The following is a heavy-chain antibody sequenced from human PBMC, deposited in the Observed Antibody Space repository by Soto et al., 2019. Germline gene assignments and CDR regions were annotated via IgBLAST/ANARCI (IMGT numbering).Heavy chain of an antibody. CDR3: ARMSGSPPGYYYGMDV. J-gene: IGHJ6*02. CDR2: ISSSSSTI. V-gene: IGHV3-48*02. CDR1: GFTFSSYS. Sequence: GGSLRLSCAASGFTFSSYSMNWVRQAPGKGLEWVSYISSSSSTIYYADSVKGRFTISRDNAKNSLYLQMNSLRDEDTAVYYCARMSGSPPGYYYGMDVWGQGTTVTV. D-gene: IGHD3-10*01.